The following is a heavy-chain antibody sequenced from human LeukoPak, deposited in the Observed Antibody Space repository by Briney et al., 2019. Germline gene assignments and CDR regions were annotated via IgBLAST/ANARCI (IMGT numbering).Heavy chain of an antibody. Sequence: GGSLRLSCAASGFTFSNYAMSWVRQAPGKGLEWVSAISGSGGSTYYADSVKGRFTTARDNSKNTLYLQMNSLRAEDTAVYYCAKDQEEGGYDFLGPYYFDYWGQGTLVTVSS. D-gene: IGHD5-12*01. CDR1: GFTFSNYA. V-gene: IGHV3-23*01. CDR2: ISGSGGST. CDR3: AKDQEEGGYDFLGPYYFDY. J-gene: IGHJ4*02.